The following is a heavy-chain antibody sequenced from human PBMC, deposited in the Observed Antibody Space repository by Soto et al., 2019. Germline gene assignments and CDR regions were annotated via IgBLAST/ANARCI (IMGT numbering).Heavy chain of an antibody. CDR3: AKDGGSVCSGGTCYFQAPDY. CDR1: GFTFSSYA. Sequence: EVQLLESGGGLVQPGGSLRLSCAASGFTFSSYAMSWVRQAPGKGLEWVSGIDGSGRNTYYADSVKGRFTISRDNSKNTLSVQMDSLRVEDTALYYCAKDGGSVCSGGTCYFQAPDYWGQGTLVIVSS. V-gene: IGHV3-23*01. D-gene: IGHD2-8*02. CDR2: IDGSGRNT. J-gene: IGHJ4*02.